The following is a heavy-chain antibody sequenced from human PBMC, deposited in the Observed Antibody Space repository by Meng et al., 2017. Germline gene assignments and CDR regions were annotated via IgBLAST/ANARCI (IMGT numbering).Heavy chain of an antibody. D-gene: IGHD3-10*01. Sequence: SGPTLVKPTQTLTLTCTFSGFSLSTSGMRVSWIRQPPGKALEWLARIDWDDDKFYSTSLKTRLTISKDTSKNQVVLTMTNMDPVDTATYYCARTLWFGESKAFDIWGQGTMVTV. CDR2: IDWDDDK. CDR1: GFSLSTSGMR. V-gene: IGHV2-70*04. CDR3: ARTLWFGESKAFDI. J-gene: IGHJ3*02.